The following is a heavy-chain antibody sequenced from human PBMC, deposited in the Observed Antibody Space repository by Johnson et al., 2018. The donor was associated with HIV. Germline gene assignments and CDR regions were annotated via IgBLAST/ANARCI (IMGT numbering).Heavy chain of an antibody. D-gene: IGHD1-26*01. CDR2: ISYDGSNK. J-gene: IGHJ3*02. V-gene: IGHV3-30*03. CDR3: ARGKWGVGANAFDI. Sequence: QVQLVESGGGVVRPGGSLRLSCAASGFTFDDYGMSWVRQAPGKGLEWVAVISYDGSNKYYADSVKGRFTISRDNSKNTLYLQMNSLRAEDTAVYYCARGKWGVGANAFDIWGLGTMVTVSS. CDR1: GFTFDDYG.